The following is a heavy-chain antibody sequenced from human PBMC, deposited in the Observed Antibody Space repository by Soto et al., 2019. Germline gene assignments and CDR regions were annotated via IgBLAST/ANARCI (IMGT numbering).Heavy chain of an antibody. CDR3: ARNGDRNGRLDLFDP. J-gene: IGHJ5*02. CDR1: GGSISSYY. CDR2: IYTSGST. D-gene: IGHD1-1*01. V-gene: IGHV4-4*07. Sequence: SETLSLTCTVSGGSISSYYWSWIRQPAGKGLEWIGRIYTSGSTNYNPSLKSRVTMSVDTSKNQFSLKLSSVTAADTAVYYCARNGDRNGRLDLFDPWGQGTLVTFSS.